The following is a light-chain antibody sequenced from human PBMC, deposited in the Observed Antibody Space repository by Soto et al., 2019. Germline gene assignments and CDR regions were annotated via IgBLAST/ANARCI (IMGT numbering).Light chain of an antibody. CDR2: EVS. CDR1: SSDVGGYNY. J-gene: IGLJ1*01. V-gene: IGLV2-8*01. CDR3: CSYAGSNNYV. Sequence: QSVLTQPPSASGSPGQSVTISCTGTSSDVGGYNYVSWYQQHPGKAPKLMISEVSKRPSGVPDRFSGSKSGNTASLTVSGLQAEDEADYYCCSYAGSNNYVFGTGTQLTVL.